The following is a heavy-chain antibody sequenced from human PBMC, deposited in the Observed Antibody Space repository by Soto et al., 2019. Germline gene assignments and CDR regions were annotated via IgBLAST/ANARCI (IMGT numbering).Heavy chain of an antibody. J-gene: IGHJ4*02. D-gene: IGHD4-17*01. Sequence: EVQLVESGGGLVKPGGSLRLYCVASGFTFKDAWMNWVRQAPGKGMEWVGHIKKKSDGGTTDYAAPAKDRFTISRDDSKNTVYLEMNSLRTEDTAVYYCAVDSDYRLPNWVEGTLVTVSS. CDR3: AVDSDYRLPN. CDR2: IKKKSDGGTT. CDR1: GFTFKDAW. V-gene: IGHV3-15*07.